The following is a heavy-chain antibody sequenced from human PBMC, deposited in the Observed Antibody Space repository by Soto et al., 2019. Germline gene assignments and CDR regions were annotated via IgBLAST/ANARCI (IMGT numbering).Heavy chain of an antibody. Sequence: GASVKVSCKASGYTFTSYGTSWVRQAPGQGLEWMGWISAYNGNTNYAQKLQGRVTMTTDTSTSTAYMELRSLRSDDTAVYYCARDRPDFWSGYYTYYYYGMDVWGQGTTVTVSS. CDR1: GYTFTSYG. CDR2: ISAYNGNT. V-gene: IGHV1-18*04. CDR3: ARDRPDFWSGYYTYYYYGMDV. D-gene: IGHD3-3*01. J-gene: IGHJ6*02.